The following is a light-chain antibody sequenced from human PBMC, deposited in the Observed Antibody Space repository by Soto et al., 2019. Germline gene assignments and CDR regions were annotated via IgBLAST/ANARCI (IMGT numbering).Light chain of an antibody. J-gene: IGLJ3*02. CDR1: SSNIGANYD. CDR2: GDS. Sequence: QSVLTQPPSVSGAPGQRVTISCTGSSSNIGANYDVHWYQHLPGTAPRLLISGDSNRPSGVPDRFSGSKSGTSASLGITGLQAEDEADYNCQSYDSSLRGWVFGGGTKLTVL. CDR3: QSYDSSLRGWV. V-gene: IGLV1-40*01.